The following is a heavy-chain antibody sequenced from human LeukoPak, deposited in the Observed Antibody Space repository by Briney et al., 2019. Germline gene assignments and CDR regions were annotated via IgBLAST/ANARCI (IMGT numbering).Heavy chain of an antibody. V-gene: IGHV1-2*02. CDR2: INPNSGGT. D-gene: IGHD6-19*01. CDR1: GYTFTGYY. J-gene: IGHJ4*02. Sequence: ASVTVSCKASGYTFTGYYMHWVRQAPGQGLEWMGWINPNSGGTNYAQKFQGRVTMTRDTSISTAYMELSRLRSDDTAVYCCARESEQWLVRGIVYWGEGTLVTVSS. CDR3: ARESEQWLVRGIVY.